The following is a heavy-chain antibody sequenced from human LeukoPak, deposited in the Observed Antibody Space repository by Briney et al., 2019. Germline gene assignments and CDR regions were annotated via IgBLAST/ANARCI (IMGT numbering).Heavy chain of an antibody. Sequence: LETLSLTCTVSGGSISSSSYYWGWIRQPPGKGLEWIGSIYYSGSTYYNPSLKSRVTISVDTSKNQFSLKLSSVTAADTAVYYCVRYCSGGSCSYYFDYWGQGTLVTVSS. J-gene: IGHJ4*02. D-gene: IGHD2-15*01. CDR3: VRYCSGGSCSYYFDY. CDR2: IYYSGST. V-gene: IGHV4-39*07. CDR1: GGSISSSSYY.